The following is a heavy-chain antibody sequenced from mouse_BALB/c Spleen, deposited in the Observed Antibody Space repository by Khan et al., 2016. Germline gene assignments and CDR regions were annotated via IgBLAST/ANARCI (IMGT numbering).Heavy chain of an antibody. Sequence: EVQLQESGPGLVKPSQSLSLTCTVTGYSITSDYAWNWIRQFPGNKLEWMGYISYSGSTSYTPSLKSRISITRDTSKNQFFLQLNSVATDDTATYYCARYDYDRGYFDYGGQGTTLTVSS. CDR3: ARYDYDRGYFDY. J-gene: IGHJ2*01. CDR1: GYSITSDYA. D-gene: IGHD2-4*01. V-gene: IGHV3-2*02. CDR2: ISYSGST.